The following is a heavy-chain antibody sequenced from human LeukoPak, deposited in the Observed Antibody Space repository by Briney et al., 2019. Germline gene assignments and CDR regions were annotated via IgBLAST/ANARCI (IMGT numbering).Heavy chain of an antibody. J-gene: IGHJ5*02. CDR3: ASRNSNGYFGTP. CDR2: IRYDGNDK. V-gene: IGHV3-30*02. CDR1: GFTFSSYG. Sequence: PGGSLRLSCAASGFTFSSYGMHWVRQAPGKGLEWVAFIRYDGNDKYYADSVKGRFTISRDNSKNTLYLQMNSLRAEDTAVYYCASRNSNGYFGTPWGQGTLVTVSS. D-gene: IGHD3-22*01.